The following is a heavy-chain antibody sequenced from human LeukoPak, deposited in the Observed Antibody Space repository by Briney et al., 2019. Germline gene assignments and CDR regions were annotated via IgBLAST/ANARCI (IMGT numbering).Heavy chain of an antibody. CDR1: GFTFDDYA. Sequence: GRSLRLSCAASGFTFDDYAMHWVRQAPGKGLEWVSGISWNSGSIGYADSVKGRFTISRDNAKSSLYLQMNSLRAEDTALYYCVRGPISGSYHPPFDYWGQGTLVTVSS. V-gene: IGHV3-9*01. CDR2: ISWNSGSI. D-gene: IGHD3-10*01. CDR3: VRGPISGSYHPPFDY. J-gene: IGHJ4*02.